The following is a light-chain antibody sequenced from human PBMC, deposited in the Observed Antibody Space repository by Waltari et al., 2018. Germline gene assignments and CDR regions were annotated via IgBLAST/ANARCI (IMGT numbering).Light chain of an antibody. J-gene: IGLJ1*01. V-gene: IGLV2-23*02. CDR3: CSYAGLGIYV. Sequence: QSGLTQPASVSGSLGQSITVSCTGTSSDVGNYNLVSWYQQYPGKAPRLMVYEVTKRTSGVSYRFFGSKSGNTASLTISGLQSEDEADYYCCSYAGLGIYVFGTGTKVTVL. CDR1: SSDVGNYNL. CDR2: EVT.